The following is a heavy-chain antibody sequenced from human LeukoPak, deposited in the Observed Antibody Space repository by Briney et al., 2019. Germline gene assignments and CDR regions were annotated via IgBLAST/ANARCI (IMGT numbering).Heavy chain of an antibody. Sequence: PGGSLRPSCAASGFTFTDYYMSWIRQAPGKGLEWVSFIGTRDSTKYYADSVKGRFTVSRDNAENSLYLQMNSLTAEDTAVYYCARATNWGFPLHMDVWGKGNTVTVSS. CDR1: GFTFTDYY. CDR2: IGTRDSTK. V-gene: IGHV3-11*01. J-gene: IGHJ6*03. D-gene: IGHD7-27*01. CDR3: ARATNWGFPLHMDV.